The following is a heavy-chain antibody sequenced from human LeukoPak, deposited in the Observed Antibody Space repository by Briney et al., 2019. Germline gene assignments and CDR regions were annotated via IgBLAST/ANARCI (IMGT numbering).Heavy chain of an antibody. CDR3: AKILGSYWTPGYDY. CDR2: ISWNSGSI. CDR1: GFTFDDYA. V-gene: IGHV3-9*01. J-gene: IGHJ4*02. Sequence: GGSLRLSCAASGFTFDDYAMHWVRQAPGKGLEWVSGISWNSGSIDYADSVKGRFTISRDNAKNSLYLQMNSLRAEDTALYYCAKILGSYWTPGYDYWGQGTLVTVSS. D-gene: IGHD1-26*01.